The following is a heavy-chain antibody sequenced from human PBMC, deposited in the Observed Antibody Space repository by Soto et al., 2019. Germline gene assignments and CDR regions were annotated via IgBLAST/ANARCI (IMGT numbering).Heavy chain of an antibody. D-gene: IGHD1-26*01. Sequence: PSETLSLTCTVSGGSLNNYYWNWIRQPPGKGLEWIGYIYYSGTTNYNPSLKSRVTISVDMSKKELSLKLSSVTAADTAVYYCARVYSGSYSDSWGRGTLVTVSS. CDR2: IYYSGTT. V-gene: IGHV4-59*12. J-gene: IGHJ4*02. CDR1: GGSLNNYY. CDR3: ARVYSGSYSDS.